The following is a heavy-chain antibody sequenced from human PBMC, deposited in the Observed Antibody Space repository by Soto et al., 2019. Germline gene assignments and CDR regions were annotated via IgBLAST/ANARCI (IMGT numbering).Heavy chain of an antibody. Sequence: SDTLSVSCTFSAASFSKYCLTWIRQPPGKGLEWIGYIYFNGNTNYNPSLKRRVTISVDTSKKQISLNLTSVTDADTAVYFCASVTFGGVVLAHWGQGTMVNVS. V-gene: IGHV4-59*13. CDR3: ASVTFGGVVLAH. J-gene: IGHJ4*02. CDR1: AASFSKYC. CDR2: IYFNGNT. D-gene: IGHD3-16*01.